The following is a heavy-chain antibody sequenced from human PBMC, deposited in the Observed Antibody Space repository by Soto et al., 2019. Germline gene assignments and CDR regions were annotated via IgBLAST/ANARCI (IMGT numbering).Heavy chain of an antibody. CDR3: ARDSGYSGSQIDY. CDR2: ISAYNGNT. V-gene: IGHV1-18*01. D-gene: IGHD1-26*01. CDR1: GYTFTSYG. Sequence: GSVKVSCKXSGYTFTSYGISWVRQAPGQGLEWMGWISAYNGNTNYAQKLQGRVTMTTDTTTSTAYLELRSVRSGGTAVYFCARDSGYSGSQIDYWGQGKLGTVSS. J-gene: IGHJ4*02.